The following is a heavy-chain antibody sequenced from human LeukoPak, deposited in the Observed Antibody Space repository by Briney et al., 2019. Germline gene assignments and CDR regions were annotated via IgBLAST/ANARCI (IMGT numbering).Heavy chain of an antibody. D-gene: IGHD3-22*01. CDR1: GGSTSSYY. CDR3: ASLPHYYDSSGRGD. CDR2: MYISGST. V-gene: IGHV4-4*07. J-gene: IGHJ4*02. Sequence: SETLSLTCTVSGGSTSSYYWSWIRQPAGKGLEWIGRMYISGSTNNNPSLKSRVTMSVDTSKNQFSLKLSSVTAADTAVYYCASLPHYYDSSGRGDWGQGTLVTVSS.